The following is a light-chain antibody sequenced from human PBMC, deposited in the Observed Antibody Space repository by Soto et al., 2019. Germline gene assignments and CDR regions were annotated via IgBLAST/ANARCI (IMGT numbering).Light chain of an antibody. CDR1: QSVSSSY. CDR3: QKYNNWPLT. J-gene: IGKJ4*01. Sequence: EIVFTHSPSTLSLSPVERATLSCRASQSVSSSYLAWYQQKPGQAPRLLIYGASTRATGIPARFSGSGSGTAFTLTISSLQSEDFAVYYCQKYNNWPLTFGGGTKVDIK. CDR2: GAS. V-gene: IGKV3-15*01.